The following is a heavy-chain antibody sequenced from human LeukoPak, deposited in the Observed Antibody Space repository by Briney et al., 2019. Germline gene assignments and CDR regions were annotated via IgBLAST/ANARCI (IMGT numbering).Heavy chain of an antibody. J-gene: IGHJ4*02. CDR2: VSGSGGST. D-gene: IGHD6-13*01. CDR3: AKDKKQQLVLDY. V-gene: IGHV3-23*01. CDR1: GFTFSSYA. Sequence: GGSLRLSCAASGFTFSSYAMSWVRQAPGKGLEWVSGVSGSGGSTYYEDSVKGRFTISRDNSKNTLYLQMNSLRAEDTAVYYCAKDKKQQLVLDYWGQGTLVTVSS.